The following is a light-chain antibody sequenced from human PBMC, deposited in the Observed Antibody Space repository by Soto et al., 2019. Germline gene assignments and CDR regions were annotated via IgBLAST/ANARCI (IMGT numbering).Light chain of an antibody. CDR3: SSYTSRSTLV. J-gene: IGLJ2*01. V-gene: IGLV2-14*01. CDR1: SSDVGGYTY. CDR2: DVS. Sequence: QSALTQPASVSGSPGQSTTISCTGTSSDVGGYTYVSWYQQHPGRAPKLMIYDVSNRPSGVSNRFTASKSGNTASLTTSGLQAEDEADYYCSSYTSRSTLVFGGGTKVTVL.